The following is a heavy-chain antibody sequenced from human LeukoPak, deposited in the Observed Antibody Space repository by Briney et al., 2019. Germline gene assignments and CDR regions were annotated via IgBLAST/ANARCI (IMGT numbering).Heavy chain of an antibody. CDR2: INPSGGST. D-gene: IGHD5-18*01. J-gene: IGHJ6*03. V-gene: IGHV1-46*01. Sequence: ASVKVSCKASGYTFTSYYMHWVRQAPGQGLEWMGIINPSGGSTSYAQKFQGRVTMTRDTSTSTVYMGLSSLRSEDTAVYYCARSPPRDTASAVHYYYYMDVWGEGTTVTVSS. CDR1: GYTFTSYY. CDR3: ARSPPRDTASAVHYYYYMDV.